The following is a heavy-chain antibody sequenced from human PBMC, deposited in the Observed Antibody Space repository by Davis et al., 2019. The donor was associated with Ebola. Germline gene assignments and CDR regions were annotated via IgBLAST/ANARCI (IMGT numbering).Heavy chain of an antibody. CDR2: NYTSGST. Sequence: PSETLSPTCTVPGGSISSYYWSWIRQPAGKGLEWIGRNYTSGSTNYNPSLKSRVTMSVDTSKNQFSLKLSSVTAADTAVYYCARSSTGTGPLYYYYGMDVWGQGTTVTVSS. V-gene: IGHV4-4*07. J-gene: IGHJ6*02. D-gene: IGHD1-1*01. CDR1: GGSISSYY. CDR3: ARSSTGTGPLYYYYGMDV.